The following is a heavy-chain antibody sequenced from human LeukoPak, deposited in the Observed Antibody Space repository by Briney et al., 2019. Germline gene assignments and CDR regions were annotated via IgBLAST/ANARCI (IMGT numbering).Heavy chain of an antibody. CDR2: IYYSGST. D-gene: IGHD6-13*01. CDR1: GGSISSYY. V-gene: IGHV4-59*01. CDR3: SSSWTPDAFVI. J-gene: IGHJ3*02. Sequence: PSETLSLTCTVSGGSISSYYWSWIRQPPGKGLEWIGYIYYSGSTNYNPSLKSRVTISVDTSKNQFSLKLSSVTAADTAVYYCSSSWTPDAFVIWGQGTMVTVSS.